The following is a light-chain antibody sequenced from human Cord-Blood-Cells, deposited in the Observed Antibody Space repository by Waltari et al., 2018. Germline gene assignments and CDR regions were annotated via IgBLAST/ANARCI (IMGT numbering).Light chain of an antibody. Sequence: QYALTPPASVSGSPGQSLPISCTGTSSYVGGYNYVSWYQQHPGKAPKLMIYDVSNRPSGVSNRFSGSKSGNTASLTISGLQAEDEADYYCSSYTSSSTLVFGGGTKLTVL. J-gene: IGLJ3*02. CDR3: SSYTSSSTLV. V-gene: IGLV2-14*01. CDR1: SSYVGGYNY. CDR2: DVS.